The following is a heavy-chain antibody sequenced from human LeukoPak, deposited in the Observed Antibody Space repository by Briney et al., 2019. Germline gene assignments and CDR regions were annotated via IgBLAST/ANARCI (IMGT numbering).Heavy chain of an antibody. CDR2: IYYSGST. V-gene: IGHV4-39*07. Sequence: SETLSLTCTVSGGSISSSSYYWGWIRQPPGKGLEWIGSIYYSGSTNYNPSLKSRVTISVDTSKNQFSLKLSSVTAADTAVYYCARVVPAARGTLRFDPWGQGTLVTVSS. CDR3: ARVVPAARGTLRFDP. CDR1: GGSISSSSYY. D-gene: IGHD2-2*01. J-gene: IGHJ5*02.